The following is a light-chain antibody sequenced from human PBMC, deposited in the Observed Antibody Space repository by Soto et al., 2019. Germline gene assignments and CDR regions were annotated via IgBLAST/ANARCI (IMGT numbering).Light chain of an antibody. CDR3: QQYNNWTPST. CDR1: QSVSSN. J-gene: IGKJ2*01. Sequence: EIVMTHATATLSVSPGERATLSCMASQSVSSNLAWYQQKPGQAPRLLIYGASTRATGIPARFSGSGSGKEFTLTISSLQSEDFAVYYCQQYNNWTPSTFGQGTEVDIK. CDR2: GAS. V-gene: IGKV3-15*01.